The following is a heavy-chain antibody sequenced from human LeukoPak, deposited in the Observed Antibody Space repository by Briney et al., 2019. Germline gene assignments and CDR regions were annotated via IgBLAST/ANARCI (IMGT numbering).Heavy chain of an antibody. CDR2: IYPGDSDT. Sequence: GESLKISCKGSGYGFTSYWIGWVRQMPGKGLEWMGIIYPGDSDTRYSPSFQGQVTISADKSISTAYLQWSSLKASDTAMYYCARLMGATYYYDSSGYYVPYYYYGMDVWGQGTTVTVSS. J-gene: IGHJ6*02. D-gene: IGHD3-22*01. CDR3: ARLMGATYYYDSSGYYVPYYYYGMDV. V-gene: IGHV5-51*01. CDR1: GYGFTSYW.